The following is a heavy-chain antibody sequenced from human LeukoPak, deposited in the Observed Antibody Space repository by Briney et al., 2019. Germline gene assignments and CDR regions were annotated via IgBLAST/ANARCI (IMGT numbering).Heavy chain of an antibody. V-gene: IGHV4-59*01. CDR1: GGSIRTYY. CDR2: IYYIGST. Sequence: PSETLSLTCTVSGGSIRTYYWSWIRQSPGKGLEWIGSIYYIGSTKYNPSLKSRVTISADTSKNQFSLKLTSVTAADTAVYFCARVVAVATYYFDYWGQGTLVTVSS. CDR3: ARVVAVATYYFDY. D-gene: IGHD6-13*01. J-gene: IGHJ4*02.